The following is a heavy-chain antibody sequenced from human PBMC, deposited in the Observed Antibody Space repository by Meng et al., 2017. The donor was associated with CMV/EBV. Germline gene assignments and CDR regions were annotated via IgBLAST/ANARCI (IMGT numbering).Heavy chain of an antibody. J-gene: IGHJ4*02. CDR3: ARGALGIFGVVIIRSYFDY. Sequence: GGSLRLSCAASGFTFSSYWMSWVRQAPGKGLEWVANIKQDGSEKYYVDSVKGRFTISRDNAKNSLYLQMNSLRAEGTAVYYCARGALGIFGVVIIRSYFDYWGQGTLVTVSS. V-gene: IGHV3-7*01. CDR2: IKQDGSEK. D-gene: IGHD3-3*01. CDR1: GFTFSSYW.